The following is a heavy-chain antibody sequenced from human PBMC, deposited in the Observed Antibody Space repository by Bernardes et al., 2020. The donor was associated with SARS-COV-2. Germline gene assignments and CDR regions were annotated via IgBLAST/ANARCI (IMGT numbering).Heavy chain of an antibody. J-gene: IGHJ6*03. CDR2: INPNSGGI. CDR1: GYTFTKYF. CDR3: ARDGRDIFCSSIDCPEYYCYYMDV. Sequence: ASVKVSCKASGYTFTKYFIHWVRQAPGQGLEWMGWINPNSGGINFAQKFQGRLTMITDTSTNTAHMELSGLRSGDTAKYYCARDGRDIFCSSIDCPEYYCYYMDVWGKGTTVTVSS. D-gene: IGHD2-2*01. V-gene: IGHV1-2*02.